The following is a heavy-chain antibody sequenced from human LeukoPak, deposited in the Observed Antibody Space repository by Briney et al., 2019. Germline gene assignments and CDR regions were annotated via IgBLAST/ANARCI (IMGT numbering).Heavy chain of an antibody. D-gene: IGHD5-12*01. CDR2: ISSRGNPI. V-gene: IGHV3-48*03. J-gene: IGHJ6*03. CDR1: GFTFRDYE. Sequence: SGGSLRLSCVASGFTFRDYEMNWVRQAPGKGLEWVSYISSRGNPIYYGASVKGRFTISRDNAKKSLYLQMNSLRAEDTGVYYCARGDYLAVHYYMDVWGKGTTVTVPS. CDR3: ARGDYLAVHYYMDV.